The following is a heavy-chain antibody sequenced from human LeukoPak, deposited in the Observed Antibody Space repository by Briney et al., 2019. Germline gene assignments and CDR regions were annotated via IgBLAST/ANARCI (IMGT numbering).Heavy chain of an antibody. J-gene: IGHJ4*02. CDR1: GGSISSNIHY. Sequence: PSETLSLTCTVPGGSISSNIHYWGWVRQPPGEGLEWIGSVYYSGSTYYNPSLKSRVTISVDMSNNHFSLKLSSVTAADTAVYYCARHERVSGSGYYLDYWGQGTLVTVSS. D-gene: IGHD3-22*01. V-gene: IGHV4-39*01. CDR3: ARHERVSGSGYYLDY. CDR2: VYYSGST.